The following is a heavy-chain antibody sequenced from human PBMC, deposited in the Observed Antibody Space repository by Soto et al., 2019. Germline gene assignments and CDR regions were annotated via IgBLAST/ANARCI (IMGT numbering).Heavy chain of an antibody. CDR2: IIPIVETP. D-gene: IGHD3-22*01. CDR3: ARLSRPNYYDTSGFFKDNWF. CDR1: GGTFNSYD. Sequence: ASVKVSCKASGGTFNSYDINWVRQAPGQGLEWMGGIIPIVETPKYAQKFQGRVTITADESTNTVYMELSSLRSEDTAMYYCARLSRPNYYDTSGFFKDNWF. J-gene: IGHJ5*01. V-gene: IGHV1-69*13.